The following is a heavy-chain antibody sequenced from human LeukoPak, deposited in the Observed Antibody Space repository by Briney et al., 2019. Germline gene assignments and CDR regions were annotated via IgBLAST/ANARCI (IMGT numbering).Heavy chain of an antibody. J-gene: IGHJ4*02. CDR2: ISYTGSF. D-gene: IGHD4/OR15-4a*01. Sequence: SETLSLTCAVSGVPISSYYWSWIRQPPGMGLEWIGYISYTGSFNYNPSLQSRVTISVDTSKNQFSLKLSSVTAADTAVYYCARDNFKCYDYWGQGTLVTVSS. CDR1: GVPISSYY. V-gene: IGHV4-59*12. CDR3: ARDNFKCYDY.